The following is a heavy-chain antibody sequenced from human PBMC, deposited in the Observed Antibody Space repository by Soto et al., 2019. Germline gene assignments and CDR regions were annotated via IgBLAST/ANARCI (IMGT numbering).Heavy chain of an antibody. CDR1: GFAFGDFA. CDR2: IKSKNDGGTT. J-gene: IGHJ4*02. CDR3: TTDIAHIRLVSLALG. Sequence: GGSLRLSCITSGFAFGDFAMTWFRQAPGKGLEWVGRIKSKNDGGTTDYAAPVKGRFTISRDDSKNTLYLQMNSLKTEDTAVYYCTTDIAHIRLVSLALGWGQGTLVTVSS. D-gene: IGHD2-21*01. V-gene: IGHV3-15*01.